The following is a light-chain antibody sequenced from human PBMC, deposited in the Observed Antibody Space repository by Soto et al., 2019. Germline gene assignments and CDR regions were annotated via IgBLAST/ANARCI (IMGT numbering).Light chain of an antibody. CDR2: KVS. J-gene: IGKJ1*01. V-gene: IGKV2-24*01. CDR1: QSLVHSDGNTY. Sequence: IVMTQTPLSSLVTLGQAASISCKSSQSLVHSDGNTYLSWFQQRPGQPPRLLIYKVSDRFSGVPERFSGSGAGADFTLTISRVEAEDVGVYYCMQATQSLWTFGQGTKVEIK. CDR3: MQATQSLWT.